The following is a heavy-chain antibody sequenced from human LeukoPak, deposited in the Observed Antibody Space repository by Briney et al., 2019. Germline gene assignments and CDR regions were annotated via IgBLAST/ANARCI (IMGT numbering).Heavy chain of an antibody. CDR1: GYSISSGYY. J-gene: IGHJ5*02. CDR2: IYHSGST. Sequence: PSETLSLTCTVSGYSISSGYYWGWIRQPPGKGLEWIGSIYHSGSTYYNPSLKSRVTISVDTSKNQFSLKLSSVTAADTAVYYCARDLLPRYYGSGIHGVLVPWDQGTLVTVSS. V-gene: IGHV4-38-2*02. CDR3: ARDLLPRYYGSGIHGVLVP. D-gene: IGHD3-10*01.